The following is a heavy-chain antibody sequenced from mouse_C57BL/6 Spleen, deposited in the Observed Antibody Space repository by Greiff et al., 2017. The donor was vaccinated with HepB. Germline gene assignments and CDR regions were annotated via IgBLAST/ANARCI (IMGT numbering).Heavy chain of an antibody. J-gene: IGHJ4*01. CDR3: TGLYYYGSSYDYYAMDY. Sequence: EVKLVESGGGLVQPGGSMKLSCVASGFTFSNYWMNWVRQSPEKGLEWVAQIRLKSDNYATHYAESVKGRFTISRDDSKSSVYLQMNNLRAEDTGIYYCTGLYYYGSSYDYYAMDYWGQGTSVTVSS. V-gene: IGHV6-3*01. D-gene: IGHD1-1*01. CDR2: IRLKSDNYAT. CDR1: GFTFSNYW.